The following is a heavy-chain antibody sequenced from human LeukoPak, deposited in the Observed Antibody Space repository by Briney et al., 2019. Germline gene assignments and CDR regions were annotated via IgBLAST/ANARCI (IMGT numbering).Heavy chain of an antibody. CDR1: GGSISSYY. CDR3: ARAGYSSGPFDY. J-gene: IGHJ4*02. D-gene: IGHD6-19*01. CDR2: IYYSGST. Sequence: PSETLSLTCTVSGGSISSYYWSWIRQPPGKGLEWIGYIYYSGSTNYNPSLKSRVTISVDTSKNQFSLKLSSVTAADTAVYYCARAGYSSGPFDYWGQGTLVTVSS. V-gene: IGHV4-59*01.